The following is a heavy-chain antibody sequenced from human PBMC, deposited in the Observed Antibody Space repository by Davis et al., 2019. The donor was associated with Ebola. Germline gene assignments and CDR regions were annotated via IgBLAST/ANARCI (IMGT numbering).Heavy chain of an antibody. J-gene: IGHJ6*02. D-gene: IGHD2-2*02. V-gene: IGHV1-69*13. CDR2: IIPIYGTP. CDR1: GGTFNSYA. CDR3: ARGHRRYLEYQLLYGTYYYGMDV. Sequence: SVKVSCKASGGTFNSYAISWVRQVPGQGLEWMGGIIPIYGTPNYVQKFQGRVTITADESTSTAYMELSSLRSEDTAVYYCARGHRRYLEYQLLYGTYYYGMDVWGQGTTVTVSS.